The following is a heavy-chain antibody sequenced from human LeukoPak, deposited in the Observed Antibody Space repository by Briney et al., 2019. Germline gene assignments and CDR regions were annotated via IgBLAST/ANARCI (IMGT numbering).Heavy chain of an antibody. D-gene: IGHD3-10*02. J-gene: IGHJ6*04. CDR3: AELGITMIGGV. Sequence: PGGSLRLSCAASGFTVSSNYMSWVRQAPGKGLEWVSVIYSGGRTHYADSVKGRFTISRDNAKNSLYLQMNSLRAEDTAVYYCAELGITMIGGVWGKGTTVTISS. CDR1: GFTVSSNY. CDR2: IYSGGRT. V-gene: IGHV3-66*01.